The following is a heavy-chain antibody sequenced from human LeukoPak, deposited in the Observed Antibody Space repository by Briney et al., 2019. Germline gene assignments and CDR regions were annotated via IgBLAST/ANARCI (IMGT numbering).Heavy chain of an antibody. Sequence: PSETLSLTRTVSGDSINSYRWSWIRQPAGKGLEWIGRIHLSGSTNYNPSLRSRVAISMDNSKNQFSLTLKSVTAADTAVYYCARDDSSRDDSGGYHYWGQGTLVTVSS. CDR2: IHLSGST. J-gene: IGHJ4*02. CDR3: ARDDSSRDDSGGYHY. V-gene: IGHV4-4*07. CDR1: GDSINSYR. D-gene: IGHD3-22*01.